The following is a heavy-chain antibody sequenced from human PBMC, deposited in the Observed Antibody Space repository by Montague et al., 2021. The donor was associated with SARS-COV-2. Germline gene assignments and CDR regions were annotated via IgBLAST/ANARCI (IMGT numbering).Heavy chain of an antibody. J-gene: IGHJ4*02. V-gene: IGHV3-33*01. CDR3: ARDPTYGSGSFQSGFFDY. Sequence: SLRLSCAASGFSFSSYGMHWVRQAPGKGLEWVAVIWYDGSNEYYADSVKGRFTISRDNSKNTLYLQMNSLRAEDTAVYYCARDPTYGSGSFQSGFFDYWGQGTLVTVSS. CDR1: GFSFSSYG. D-gene: IGHD3-10*01. CDR2: IWYDGSNE.